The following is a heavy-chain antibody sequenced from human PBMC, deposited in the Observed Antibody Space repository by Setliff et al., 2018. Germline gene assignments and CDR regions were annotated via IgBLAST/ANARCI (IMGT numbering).Heavy chain of an antibody. V-gene: IGHV1-18*01. J-gene: IGHJ6*03. D-gene: IGHD3-10*01. CDR1: GFTFTDYG. CDR2: INNYNFNT. CDR3: ARDRITMVRGVPYYYYYMDV. Sequence: ASVKVSCKSSGFTFTDYGITWVRQVPGQGLEWMGWINNYNFNTQYAQKFQGRVTSTADESTSTAYMELSSLRSEDTAVYYCARDRITMVRGVPYYYYYMDVWGKGTTVTVSS.